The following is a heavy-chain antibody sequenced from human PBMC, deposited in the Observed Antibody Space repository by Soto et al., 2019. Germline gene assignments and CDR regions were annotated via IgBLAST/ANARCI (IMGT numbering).Heavy chain of an antibody. D-gene: IGHD3-16*01. Sequence: TSETLSLTCPVSGGSISSYYWSWIRQPPGKGLEWIGYIYYSGSTNYNPSLKSRVTISVDTSKNQFSLKLSSVTAADTAVYYCAREGLRDSFDPWGQGTLVTVSS. CDR2: IYYSGST. CDR3: AREGLRDSFDP. CDR1: GGSISSYY. J-gene: IGHJ5*02. V-gene: IGHV4-59*01.